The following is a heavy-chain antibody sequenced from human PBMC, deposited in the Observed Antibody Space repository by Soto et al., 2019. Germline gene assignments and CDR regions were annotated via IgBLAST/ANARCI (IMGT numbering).Heavy chain of an antibody. D-gene: IGHD3-10*01. V-gene: IGHV4-39*01. J-gene: IGHJ4*02. CDR1: GGSISSSSYY. CDR3: ARHRRPSGSGSYYFDY. CDR2: IYYSGST. Sequence: PSETLSLTCTVSGGSISSSSYYWGWIRQPPGKGLEWIGSIYYSGSTYYNPSLKSRVTISVDTSKNQFSLKLSSVTAADTAVYYCARHRRPSGSGSYYFDYWGQGTLVTVSS.